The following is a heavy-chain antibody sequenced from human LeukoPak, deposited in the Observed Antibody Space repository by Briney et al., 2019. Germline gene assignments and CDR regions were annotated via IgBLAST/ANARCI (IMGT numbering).Heavy chain of an antibody. CDR3: ARVLSTITAGRATSDY. CDR1: GFTFSSYG. V-gene: IGHV3-23*01. D-gene: IGHD4-11*01. CDR2: ISGSGGST. Sequence: GGSLRLSCAASGFTFSSYGMSWVRQAPGKGLEWVSAISGSGGSTYYADSVKGRFTISRDNAKNALFLQMDSLRADDTAVYYCARVLSTITAGRATSDYWGQGTLVTVSS. J-gene: IGHJ4*02.